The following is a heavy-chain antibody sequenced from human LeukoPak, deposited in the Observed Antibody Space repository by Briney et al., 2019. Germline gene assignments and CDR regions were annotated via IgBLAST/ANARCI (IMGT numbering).Heavy chain of an antibody. Sequence: SETLSLTCAVYGGSFSGYFWEWIRQPPGKGLEWIGEINHSGTSNSNPSLKTRATISVDTSKNQSSLKLRSVTAADTAVYYCARTHIVVVTAILRHGPANWFDPWGQGTLVTVSS. D-gene: IGHD2-21*02. CDR2: INHSGTS. CDR1: GGSFSGYF. J-gene: IGHJ5*02. CDR3: ARTHIVVVTAILRHGPANWFDP. V-gene: IGHV4-34*01.